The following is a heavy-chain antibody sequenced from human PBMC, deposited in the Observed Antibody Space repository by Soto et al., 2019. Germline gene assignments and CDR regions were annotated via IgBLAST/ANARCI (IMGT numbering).Heavy chain of an antibody. Sequence: ASVRVSCKASGYTFTSYGIHCVRQAPGQRLEWMGWINAANGDTKYSPKFQGRVTITRDTSASTAYMELSSLRSEDTAVYYCVRRHVSATGIDWFDPWGQGTLVTVSS. V-gene: IGHV1-3*01. CDR2: INAANGDT. D-gene: IGHD6-13*01. J-gene: IGHJ5*02. CDR3: VRRHVSATGIDWFDP. CDR1: GYTFTSYG.